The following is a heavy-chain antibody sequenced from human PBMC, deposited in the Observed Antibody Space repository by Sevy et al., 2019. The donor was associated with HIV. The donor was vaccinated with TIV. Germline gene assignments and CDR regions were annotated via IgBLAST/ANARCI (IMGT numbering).Heavy chain of an antibody. D-gene: IGHD3-22*01. CDR2: IYPDDSDI. CDR3: ARRFYDSTGYPQYFFDY. V-gene: IGHV5-51*01. J-gene: IGHJ4*02. Sequence: GESLKISCRASGYRFSSYWIAWVRQVPGKGLEWMGIIYPDDSDIRYSPSLQGQVTITVDKSISTAYLQWSSLGASDTAMYFCARRFYDSTGYPQYFFDYWGQGTLVTVSS. CDR1: GYRFSSYW.